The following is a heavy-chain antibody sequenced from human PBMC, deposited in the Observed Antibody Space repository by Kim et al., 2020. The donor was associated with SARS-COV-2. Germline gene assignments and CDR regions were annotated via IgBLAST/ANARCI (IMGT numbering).Heavy chain of an antibody. D-gene: IGHD4-17*01. V-gene: IGHV3-21*01. Sequence: YADSVTGRFTIARDNAKTSLYLQMTSLRAEDTAVYYCARRPLYGDYLDYWGQGTLVTVSS. J-gene: IGHJ4*02. CDR3: ARRPLYGDYLDY.